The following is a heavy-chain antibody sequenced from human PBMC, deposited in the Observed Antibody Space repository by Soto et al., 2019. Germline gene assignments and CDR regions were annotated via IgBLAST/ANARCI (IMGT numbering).Heavy chain of an antibody. CDR1: GYTFTSYD. CDR3: PRLYNWKDEFEY. V-gene: IGHV1-8*01. Sequence: ASVKVSCKASGYTFTSYDINWVRQAIGQGLEWMGWMNPNSGNTGYAQKYQGRVTMTRSTSISTDYMELSSLRSEDTAVYYCPRLYNWKDEFEYWGQGTLVTVAS. CDR2: MNPNSGNT. J-gene: IGHJ4*02. D-gene: IGHD1-20*01.